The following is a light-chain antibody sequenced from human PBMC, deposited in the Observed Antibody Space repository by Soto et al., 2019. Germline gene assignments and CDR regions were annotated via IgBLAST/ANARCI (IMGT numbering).Light chain of an antibody. CDR3: QLHSNWLFT. CDR1: QSVSSY. J-gene: IGKJ3*01. Sequence: EIVLTQSPATLSLSPGDRATLSCRARQSVSSYLAWYQQKPGQAPRLLISDASNRATGIPARFSGSGSGTDFTLTISSLEPEDFAVYYCQLHSNWLFTFGPGTKVDI. CDR2: DAS. V-gene: IGKV3-11*01.